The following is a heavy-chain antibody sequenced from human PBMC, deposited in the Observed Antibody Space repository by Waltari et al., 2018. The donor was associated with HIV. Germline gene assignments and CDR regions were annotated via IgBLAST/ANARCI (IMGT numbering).Heavy chain of an antibody. CDR2: INRDGSTI. CDR3: ARGQYYSMDV. CDR1: GFTFSSYW. D-gene: IGHD3-10*01. Sequence: VQLVESGGGLVQPGGSLRLSCSASGFTFSSYWMHWVRQAPGKGLVWVSGINRDGSTIRYADSVKGRFTISRDNAKNTLYLQMNSLRAEDTALYYCARGQYYSMDVWGQGTTVTVSS. J-gene: IGHJ6*02. V-gene: IGHV3-74*01.